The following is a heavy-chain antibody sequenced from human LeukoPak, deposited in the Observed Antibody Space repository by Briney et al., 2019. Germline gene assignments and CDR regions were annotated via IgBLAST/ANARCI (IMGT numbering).Heavy chain of an antibody. Sequence: PGGSLRLSCAASGFSFSRYWMHWVRHPPGKGLVWVSRINEDGSTTTYADSAKGRFTISRDNAKNTLHLQMNSLRAEDTAVYYCARGLPPCFDPWGQGTLVTVSS. V-gene: IGHV3-74*03. CDR1: GFSFSRYW. CDR3: ARGLPPCFDP. J-gene: IGHJ5*02. CDR2: INEDGSTT. D-gene: IGHD2-15*01.